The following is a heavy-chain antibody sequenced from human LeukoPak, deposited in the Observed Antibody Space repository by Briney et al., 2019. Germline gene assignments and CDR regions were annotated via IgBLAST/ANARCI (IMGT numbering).Heavy chain of an antibody. V-gene: IGHV1-2*02. CDR2: INPNSGGT. CDR1: GYTFTGYY. Sequence: ASVKVSCKASGYTFTGYYMHWVRQAPGQGLEWMGWINPNSGGTNYAQKFQGRVTLTRDTSISTAYMELSRLRSDDTAVYYCARDRDFWSGTDAFDIWGQERLVTASS. J-gene: IGHJ3*02. D-gene: IGHD3-3*01. CDR3: ARDRDFWSGTDAFDI.